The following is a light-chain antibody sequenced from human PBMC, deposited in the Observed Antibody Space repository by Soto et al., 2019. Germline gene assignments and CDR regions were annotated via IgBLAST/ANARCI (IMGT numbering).Light chain of an antibody. CDR1: SGHSSYT. J-gene: IGLJ3*02. V-gene: IGLV4-69*01. CDR3: QTWGTGIRV. Sequence: QPVLTQSPSASASLGASVKLTCTLSSGHSSYTIAWHQQQPEKGPRYLMKLNSDGSHSKGDGIPDRFSGSSSGAERYLTISSLQSEDEADSYCQTWGTGIRVFGGGTQLTVL. CDR2: LNSDGSH.